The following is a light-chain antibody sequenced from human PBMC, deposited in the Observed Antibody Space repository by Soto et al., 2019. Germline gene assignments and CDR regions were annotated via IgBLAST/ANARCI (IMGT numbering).Light chain of an antibody. J-gene: IGKJ1*01. CDR2: KAS. CDR1: QTISSW. Sequence: IQRTQSPSTLSGSVGDRVTITCWASQTISSWLAWYQQKPGKAPKLLIYKASTLKSGVPSRFSGSGSGTEFTLTISSLKNDDFATYYCQHYNSYSEAFGQGTKVDIK. CDR3: QHYNSYSEA. V-gene: IGKV1-5*03.